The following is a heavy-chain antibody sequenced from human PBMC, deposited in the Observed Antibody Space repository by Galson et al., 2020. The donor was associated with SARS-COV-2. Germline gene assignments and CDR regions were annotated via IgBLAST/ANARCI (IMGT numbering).Heavy chain of an antibody. CDR2: ISYDGSNK. J-gene: IGHJ4*02. Sequence: GGSLRLSCAASGFTFSSYATHWVRQAPGKGLEWVAVISYDGSNKYYADSVKGRFTISRDNSKNTLYLQMNSLRAEDTAVYYCARDRLTAYFDYWGQGTLVTVSS. D-gene: IGHD3-16*01. V-gene: IGHV3-30*04. CDR3: ARDRLTAYFDY. CDR1: GFTFSSYA.